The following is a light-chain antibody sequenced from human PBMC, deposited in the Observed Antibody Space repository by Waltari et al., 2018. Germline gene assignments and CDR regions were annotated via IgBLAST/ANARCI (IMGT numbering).Light chain of an antibody. J-gene: IGKJ4*02. CDR2: GAS. CDR1: QTFSRSY. V-gene: IGKV3-20*01. CDR3: RHYGTSPPLT. Sequence: DIVLTQSPGTLSLSSGEGATLPCRATQTFSRSYLALYQQKPAQAPRLLIYGASTRVAGCPVRLSGSGSGTDFTLTISRLEPEDFAVYYCRHYGTSPPLTFGGGTKVEIK.